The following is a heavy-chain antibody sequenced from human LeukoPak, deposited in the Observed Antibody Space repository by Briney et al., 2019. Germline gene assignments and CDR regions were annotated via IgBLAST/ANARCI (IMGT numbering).Heavy chain of an antibody. Sequence: GRSLRLSCAPSGFIFRSYAMHWVRQAPGKGLEWVAVISYDGSKKYYADSVKGRFTVSRDNSKNTLYMEMNSLRAEGTAVYYCARGAEYYYGSGSIDYWGQGTLVTVSS. J-gene: IGHJ4*02. V-gene: IGHV3-30-3*01. CDR2: ISYDGSKK. CDR1: GFIFRSYA. CDR3: ARGAEYYYGSGSIDY. D-gene: IGHD3-10*01.